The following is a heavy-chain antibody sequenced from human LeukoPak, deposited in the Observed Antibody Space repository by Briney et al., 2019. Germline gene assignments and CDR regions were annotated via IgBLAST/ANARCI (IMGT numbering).Heavy chain of an antibody. CDR2: IYHSGST. Sequence: PSETLSLTCTVSGYSINSGYYWGWIRQPPGEGLEWIGSIYHSGSTYYNPSLKSQVTISLDTSKNQFSLKLSSVTAADTAVFYCARVEYSGSYYFDYWGQGTLVTVSS. CDR1: GYSINSGYY. D-gene: IGHD1-26*01. V-gene: IGHV4-38-2*02. CDR3: ARVEYSGSYYFDY. J-gene: IGHJ4*02.